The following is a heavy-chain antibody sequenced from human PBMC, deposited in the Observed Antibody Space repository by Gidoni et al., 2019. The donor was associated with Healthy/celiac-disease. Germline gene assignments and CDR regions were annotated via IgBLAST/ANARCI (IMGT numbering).Heavy chain of an antibody. D-gene: IGHD3-3*01. CDR2: IYYSGST. CDR1: GGSISSSSYY. J-gene: IGHJ6*02. CDR3: ARPPYDFWSGYYRGGMDV. Sequence: QLQLQESGPGLVKPSETLSLTCTVSGGSISSSSYYWGWIRQPPGKGLEWIGSIYYSGSTYYNPSLKSRVTISVDTSKNQFSLKLSSVTAADTAVYYCARPPYDFWSGYYRGGMDVWGQGTTVTVSS. V-gene: IGHV4-39*01.